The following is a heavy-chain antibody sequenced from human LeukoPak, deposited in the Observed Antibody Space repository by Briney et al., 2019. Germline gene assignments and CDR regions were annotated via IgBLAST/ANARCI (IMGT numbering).Heavy chain of an antibody. CDR2: ISWNSGSI. CDR3: AKDIRAGAALSVIITPNYYYYGMDV. J-gene: IGHJ6*02. V-gene: IGHV3-9*01. D-gene: IGHD3-22*01. Sequence: PGGSLRLSCAASGFTFDDYAMLWVRQAPGKGLEWVSGISWNSGSIGYADSVKGRFTISRDNAKNSLYLQMNSLRAEDTALYYCAKDIRAGAALSVIITPNYYYYGMDVWGQGTTVTVSS. CDR1: GFTFDDYA.